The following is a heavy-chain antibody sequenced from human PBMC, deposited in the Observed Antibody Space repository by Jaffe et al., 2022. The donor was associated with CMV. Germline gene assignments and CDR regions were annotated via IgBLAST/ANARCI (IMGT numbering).Heavy chain of an antibody. CDR3: AKVIPGYCSGGSCFPIDY. J-gene: IGHJ4*02. V-gene: IGHV3-30*18. Sequence: QVQLVESGGGVVQPGRSLRLSCAASGFTFSSYGMHWVRQAPGKGLEWVAVISYDGSNKYYADSVKGRFTISRDNSKNTLYLQMNSLRAEDTAVYYCAKVIPGYCSGGSCFPIDYWGQGTLVTVSS. D-gene: IGHD2-15*01. CDR1: GFTFSSYG. CDR2: ISYDGSNK.